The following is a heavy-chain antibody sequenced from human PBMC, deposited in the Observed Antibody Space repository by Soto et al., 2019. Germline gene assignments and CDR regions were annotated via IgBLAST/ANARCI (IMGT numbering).Heavy chain of an antibody. CDR2: IYYTGNT. CDR1: GGSISTSS. D-gene: IGHD6-19*01. CDR3: ARQVIAVAGINWFDP. V-gene: IGHV4-59*08. J-gene: IGHJ5*02. Sequence: SETLSLTCTVSGGSISTSSWNWIRQAPGKGLEWIGCIYYTGNTNYNPSLKSRVTISVDTSKNQFSLKLSSVTAADTAVYYCARQVIAVAGINWFDPWGQGTLVTVSS.